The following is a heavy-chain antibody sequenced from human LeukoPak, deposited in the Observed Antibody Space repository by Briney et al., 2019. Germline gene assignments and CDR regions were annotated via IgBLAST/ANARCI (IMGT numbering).Heavy chain of an antibody. CDR3: ARDVGIAAAGYFDY. Sequence: PGGSLRLSCAASGFTFSSYAMSWVRRAPGKGLEWVSAISGSGGSTYYADSVKGRFTISRDNSKNTLYLQMNSLRAEDTAVYYCARDVGIAAAGYFDYWGQGILVTVSS. CDR2: ISGSGGST. V-gene: IGHV3-23*01. J-gene: IGHJ4*02. CDR1: GFTFSSYA. D-gene: IGHD6-13*01.